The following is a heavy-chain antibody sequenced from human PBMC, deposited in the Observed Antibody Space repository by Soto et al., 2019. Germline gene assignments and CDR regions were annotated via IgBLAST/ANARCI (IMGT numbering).Heavy chain of an antibody. D-gene: IGHD5-18*01. CDR3: ARGPWIQLWLGYYYYYGMDV. J-gene: IGHJ6*02. CDR1: GYTFTSYY. Sequence: ASVKVSCNASGYTFTSYYMHWVRQAPGQGLEWMGIINPSGGSTSYAQKFQGRVTMTRDTSTSTVYMELSSLRSEDTAVYYCARGPWIQLWLGYYYYYGMDVWGQGTTVTVSS. V-gene: IGHV1-46*01. CDR2: INPSGGST.